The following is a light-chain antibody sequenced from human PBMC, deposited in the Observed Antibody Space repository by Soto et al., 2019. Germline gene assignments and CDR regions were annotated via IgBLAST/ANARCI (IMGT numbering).Light chain of an antibody. CDR1: SSNIGRNI. Sequence: QSVLTQSPSASGTPGQRVSISCSGSSSNIGRNIVNWYQLLPGTAPRLLIYSNNRRPSGVPDRFSGSKSGTSASLAISGLQSEDEDDYFCAVWDDSLKGWLFGGGTKLTVL. V-gene: IGLV1-44*01. J-gene: IGLJ3*02. CDR3: AVWDDSLKGWL. CDR2: SNN.